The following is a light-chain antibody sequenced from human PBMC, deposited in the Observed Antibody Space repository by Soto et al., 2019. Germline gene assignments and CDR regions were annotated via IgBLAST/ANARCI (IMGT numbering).Light chain of an antibody. Sequence: IVMTQSPATLSVSPGDLATFSCRASQNIRTNLAWYQQKLGQAPRLLIYDASNRATGIPARFSGSGSGTDFTLTISSLEPEDFAVYYCQQRSSWPLTFGGGTKVDI. CDR2: DAS. CDR1: QNIRTN. CDR3: QQRSSWPLT. J-gene: IGKJ4*01. V-gene: IGKV3-11*01.